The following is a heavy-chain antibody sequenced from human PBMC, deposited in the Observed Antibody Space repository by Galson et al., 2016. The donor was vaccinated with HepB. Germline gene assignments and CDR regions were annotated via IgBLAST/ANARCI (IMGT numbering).Heavy chain of an antibody. V-gene: IGHV4-39*02. D-gene: IGHD3-10*01. CDR3: ASQGGVKWFGELGGMDV. CDR1: GDSITSSSFY. J-gene: IGHJ6*02. Sequence: SETLSLTCSVSGDSITSSSFYWAWVRQPPGKGLEWIGSMYFSGSTYYNPSLKSQVTISLDKSNNHFSLKLTSVTAADTAVYFCASQGGVKWFGELGGMDVWGQGITVTVSS. CDR2: MYFSGST.